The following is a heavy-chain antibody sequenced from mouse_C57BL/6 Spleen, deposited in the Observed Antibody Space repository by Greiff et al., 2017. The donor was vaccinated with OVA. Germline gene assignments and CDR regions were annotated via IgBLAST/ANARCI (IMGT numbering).Heavy chain of an antibody. CDR2: IYPGDGDT. CDR1: GYAFSSSW. CDR3: APYYFGGDY. D-gene: IGHD2-10*01. J-gene: IGHJ4*01. Sequence: QVQLQQSGPELVKPGASVKISCKASGYAFSSSWMNWVKRRPGKGLEWIGRIYPGDGDTNYNGKFKGKATLTADKSSSTAYMQLSSLTSEDSAVYFCAPYYFGGDYWGQGTSVTVSS. V-gene: IGHV1-82*01.